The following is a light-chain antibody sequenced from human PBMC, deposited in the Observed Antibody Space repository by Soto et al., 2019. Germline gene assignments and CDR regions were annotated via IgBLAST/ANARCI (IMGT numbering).Light chain of an antibody. V-gene: IGKV3D-15*01. CDR2: DAS. CDR3: QQYNNWPFS. J-gene: IGKJ5*01. Sequence: TQSPGTLSLSPGERATLSCRASQSVSSTYLAWYQQKPGQAPRLLIYDASSRATGIPDRFSGSGSGTEFTLSISGLRSEDFAVYCCQQYNNWPFSFGQGTRLE. CDR1: QSVSSTY.